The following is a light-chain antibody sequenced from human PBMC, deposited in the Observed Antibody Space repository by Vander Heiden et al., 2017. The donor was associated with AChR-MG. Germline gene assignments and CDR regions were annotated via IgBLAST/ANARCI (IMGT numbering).Light chain of an antibody. CDR3: QQYTNWPYT. CDR1: QSVSTN. Sequence: EIVMTQSPATLSVSPGERATLSCRASQSVSTNLAWYQQKPGQAPRLLMYGASTRATGIPARFSGSGSGTEFTLTISRLQSEDFAVYYCQQYTNWPYTFGQGTKLEIK. CDR2: GAS. V-gene: IGKV3-15*01. J-gene: IGKJ2*01.